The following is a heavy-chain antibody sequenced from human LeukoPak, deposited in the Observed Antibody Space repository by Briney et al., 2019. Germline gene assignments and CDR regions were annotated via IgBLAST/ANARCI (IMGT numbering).Heavy chain of an antibody. V-gene: IGHV1-69*01. CDR1: GGTFGSYV. CDR2: IIPIFGTA. CDR3: AKEGDTALVTGYFDL. D-gene: IGHD5-18*01. J-gene: IGHJ2*01. Sequence: SVKVSCKASGGTFGSYVISWVRQAPGQGLEWMGGIIPIFGTAHYAQKFQGRLTITADESTSTVYMEMSSLRPEDTAMYYCAKEGDTALVTGYFDLWGRGTLVTVSA.